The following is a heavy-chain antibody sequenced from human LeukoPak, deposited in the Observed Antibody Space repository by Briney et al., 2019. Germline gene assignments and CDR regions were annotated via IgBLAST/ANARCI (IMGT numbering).Heavy chain of an antibody. CDR1: GFTFDDYG. J-gene: IGHJ4*02. CDR3: ARDRGSSWYLQFDY. D-gene: IGHD6-13*01. V-gene: IGHV3-20*04. Sequence: PGGSLRLSCAASGFTFDDYGMSWVRQAPGKGLEWVSGINWNGGSTGYADSVKGRFTISRDNAKNSLYLQMNSLRAEDTAVYYCARDRGSSWYLQFDYWGQGTLVTVSS. CDR2: INWNGGST.